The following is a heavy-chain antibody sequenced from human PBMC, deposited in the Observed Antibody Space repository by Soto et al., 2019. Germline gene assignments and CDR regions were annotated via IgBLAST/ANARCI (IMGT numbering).Heavy chain of an antibody. Sequence: PGGSLRLSCAASGFTFSSYAMHWVRQAPGKGLEWVAVISYDGRNKYYADSVEGRFTISRDNSKNTLYLQMNSLRPEDTAVYYCARDGHSTSRRNFDYWGQGTLVTVSS. CDR1: GFTFSSYA. V-gene: IGHV3-30-3*01. CDR2: ISYDGRNK. CDR3: ARDGHSTSRRNFDY. D-gene: IGHD6-6*01. J-gene: IGHJ4*02.